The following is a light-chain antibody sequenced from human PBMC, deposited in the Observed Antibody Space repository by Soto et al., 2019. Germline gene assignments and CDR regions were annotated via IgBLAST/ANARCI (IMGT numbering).Light chain of an antibody. CDR1: QSVSSD. Sequence: EIVLTQSPGILSLSPGEIATLSCMASQSVSSDLAWYHQKPGQAPRLLIYGASTRATGIPARFSGSGSGTEFTLTINSLQSEDFAVYYCQHYNNWPDTFGQGTRLEIK. V-gene: IGKV3-15*01. CDR2: GAS. CDR3: QHYNNWPDT. J-gene: IGKJ5*01.